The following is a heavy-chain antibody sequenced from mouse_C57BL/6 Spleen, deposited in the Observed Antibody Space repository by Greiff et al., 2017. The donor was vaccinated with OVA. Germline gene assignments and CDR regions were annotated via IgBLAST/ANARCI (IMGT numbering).Heavy chain of an antibody. V-gene: IGHV1-55*01. CDR2: IYPGSGST. J-gene: IGHJ3*01. D-gene: IGHD2-3*01. CDR1: GYTFTSYW. Sequence: QVQLQQPGAELVKPGASVKMSCKASGYTFTSYWITWVKQRPGQGLEWIGDIYPGSGSTNYNEKFKSKATLTVDTSSSTAYMQLSSLTSEDSAVYYCAREGGYDGYYVGWFAYWGQGTLVTASA. CDR3: AREGGYDGYYVGWFAY.